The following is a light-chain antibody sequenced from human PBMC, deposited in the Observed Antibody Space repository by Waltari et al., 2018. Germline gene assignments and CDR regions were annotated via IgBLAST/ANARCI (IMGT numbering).Light chain of an antibody. J-gene: IGLJ3*02. CDR2: ENK. Sequence: SVLTQPPSLSAAPGQKVTISCSGARFNIGNHYVSWYQQVPGTVPKLLIYENKRRPSGIPDRFSASKSGTSATLDITGLQPGDEADYYCGTWDTRLRAGVFGGGTSLTV. V-gene: IGLV1-51*01. CDR1: RFNIGNHY. CDR3: GTWDTRLRAGV.